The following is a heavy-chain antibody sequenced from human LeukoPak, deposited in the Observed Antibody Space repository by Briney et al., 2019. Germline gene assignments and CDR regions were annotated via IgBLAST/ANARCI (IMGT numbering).Heavy chain of an antibody. J-gene: IGHJ3*02. CDR2: ISSSGSTI. CDR3: ARDPVSDAFDI. Sequence: GGSLRLSCAASGFTFSDYYMSWIRQAPGKGLEWVSYISSSGSTIYYADSVKGRFTISRDNAKNSLYLQMNSLRAEDTAVYYRARDPVSDAFDIWGQGTMVTVSS. CDR1: GFTFSDYY. D-gene: IGHD3-16*02. V-gene: IGHV3-11*01.